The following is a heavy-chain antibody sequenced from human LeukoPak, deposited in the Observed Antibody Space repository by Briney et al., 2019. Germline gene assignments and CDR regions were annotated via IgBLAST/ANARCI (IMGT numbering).Heavy chain of an antibody. Sequence: SETLSLTCAVYGGSFSGYYWSWIRQPPGKGLEWIGYIYYSGSTYYNPSLKSRVTISVDTSKNQFSLKLSSVTAADTAVYYCARGSSSLDYWGQGTLVTVSS. J-gene: IGHJ4*02. V-gene: IGHV4-30-4*08. CDR3: ARGSSSLDY. CDR1: GGSFSGYY. D-gene: IGHD2-2*01. CDR2: IYYSGST.